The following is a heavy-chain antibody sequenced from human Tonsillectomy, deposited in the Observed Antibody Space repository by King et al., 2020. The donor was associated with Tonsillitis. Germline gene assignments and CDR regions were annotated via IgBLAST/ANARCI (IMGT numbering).Heavy chain of an antibody. V-gene: IGHV3-30-3*01. D-gene: IGHD4-17*01. CDR2: ISYDGGNK. Sequence: VQLVESGGGVVQPGRSLRLSCAASGFTFSSYAMDWVRQAPGKGLEWVAVISYDGGNKYYADSVKGRFTISRDNSKNTLHLQMNSLGAEDTAVFYCARRDGALDYCYSGMDVWGQGTTVTVSS. J-gene: IGHJ6*02. CDR1: GFTFSSYA. CDR3: ARRDGALDYCYSGMDV.